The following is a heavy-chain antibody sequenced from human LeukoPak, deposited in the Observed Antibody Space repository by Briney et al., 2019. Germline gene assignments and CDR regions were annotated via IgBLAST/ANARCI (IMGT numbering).Heavy chain of an antibody. D-gene: IGHD3-22*01. CDR3: TTPERYYYDTSDFYGSPY. J-gene: IGHJ4*02. CDR2: ITSKADGGTR. CDR1: GFSFSNAW. Sequence: GGSLRLSCTAPGFSFSNAWVSWVRQAPGKGLEAVGRITSKADGGTRDYAAPVKGRFTISRDDSKNTLYLQMNSLKTEDTAVYYCTTPERYYYDTSDFYGSPYWGQGTLVTVSS. V-gene: IGHV3-15*01.